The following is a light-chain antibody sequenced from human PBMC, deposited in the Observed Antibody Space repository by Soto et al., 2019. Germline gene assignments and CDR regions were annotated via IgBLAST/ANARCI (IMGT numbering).Light chain of an antibody. CDR1: QSISSTY. J-gene: IGKJ2*01. Sequence: EIVLTQSPGTLSLSPGERATLSCRASQSISSTYLVWYQQRPGQAPRLLIYGASSRATGIPDRFSGSGSGKDFTLTISRLEPEDFAVYYFQQYHSSPPMYTFGQGTKLEIK. CDR2: GAS. V-gene: IGKV3-20*01. CDR3: QQYHSSPPMYT.